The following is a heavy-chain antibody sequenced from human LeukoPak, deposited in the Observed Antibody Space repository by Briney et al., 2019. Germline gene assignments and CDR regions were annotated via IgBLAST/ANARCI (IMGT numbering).Heavy chain of an antibody. CDR1: GFTFSNYG. CDR3: AKPPSMIIVVPLDF. D-gene: IGHD3-22*01. V-gene: IGHV3-23*01. CDR2: ISGSGAST. Sequence: GGSLRLSCAASGFTFSNYGMSWVRQAPGKGLEWVSAISGSGASTYYADSVKGRFSISRDNSKSTLYLQMNSLRAEDTAVYYCAKPPSMIIVVPLDFWGQGTLVTVSS. J-gene: IGHJ4*02.